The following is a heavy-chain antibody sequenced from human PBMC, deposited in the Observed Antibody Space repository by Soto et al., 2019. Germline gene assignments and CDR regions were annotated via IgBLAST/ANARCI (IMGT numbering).Heavy chain of an antibody. V-gene: IGHV4-34*01. D-gene: IGHD3-3*01. CDR2: VNHGGST. CDR1: GGSFRDYY. J-gene: IGHJ4*02. Sequence: QVQLQQWGAGLLKPSETLSLTCPVNGGSFRDYYWTWIRQPPGKGLVWIGEVNHGGSTHYNPSLKSRVSISVDTSKKQFSLNLTSVTAADTAVYYCAREWWSGSLIGGSLGGEGTLVTVSS. CDR3: AREWWSGSLIGGSL.